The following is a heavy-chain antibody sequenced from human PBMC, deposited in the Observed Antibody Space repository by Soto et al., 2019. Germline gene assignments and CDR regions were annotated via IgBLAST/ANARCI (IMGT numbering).Heavy chain of an antibody. Sequence: QVQLQESGPGLVKPSETLSLTCTVSGGSISPYYWSWIRQPPGKGLEWVGHIYYAGSTSYNPSLKSRVTLSLEASKSQFCLRQTSVTAADTAVYYCARLGKSYQSLAPWGPGTLVTVSS. CDR2: IYYAGST. V-gene: IGHV4-59*08. D-gene: IGHD2-2*01. J-gene: IGHJ5*02. CDR3: ARLGKSYQSLAP. CDR1: GGSISPYY.